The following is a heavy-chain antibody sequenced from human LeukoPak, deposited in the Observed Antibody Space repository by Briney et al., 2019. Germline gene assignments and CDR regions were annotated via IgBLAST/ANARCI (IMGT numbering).Heavy chain of an antibody. D-gene: IGHD1-26*01. CDR2: IKQDGSEK. V-gene: IGHV3-7*01. CDR1: GFTFSSYW. J-gene: IGHJ4*02. CDR3: ASSRGSYWYYFDY. Sequence: GGSLRLSCAASGFTFSSYWMSWVRQAPGKGLEWVANIKQDGSEKYYVDSVKGRFTISRDNAKNSLYLQMNSLRAEDTAVYYCASSRGSYWYYFDYWGQGTLVTVSS.